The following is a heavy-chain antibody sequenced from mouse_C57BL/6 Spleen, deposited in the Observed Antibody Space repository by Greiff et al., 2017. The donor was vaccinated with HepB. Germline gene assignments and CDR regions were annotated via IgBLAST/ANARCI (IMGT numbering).Heavy chain of an antibody. CDR3: ARGDWYFDV. CDR1: GFTFSDYG. J-gene: IGHJ1*03. CDR2: ISSGSSTI. Sequence: EVKLMESGGGLVNPGGSLKLSCAASGFTFSDYGMHWVRQAPEKGLEWVAYISSGSSTIYYADTVKGRFTISRDNAKNTLFLQMTSLRSEDTAMYYCARGDWYFDVWGTGTTVTVSS. V-gene: IGHV5-17*01.